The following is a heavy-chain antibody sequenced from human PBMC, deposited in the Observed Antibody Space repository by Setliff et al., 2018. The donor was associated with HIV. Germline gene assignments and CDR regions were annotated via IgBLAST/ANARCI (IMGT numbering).Heavy chain of an antibody. Sequence: ASVKVSCKASSYSFTSYGFTWVRQAPGQGLEWMGWISAHNGHTYYAQKFQDRVTMSTDTSTTTAFMELRSLISDDTAVYYCARGVPADAYAFDIWGQGTLVTVSS. CDR2: ISAHNGHT. CDR3: ARGVPADAYAFDI. V-gene: IGHV1-18*01. J-gene: IGHJ3*02. CDR1: SYSFTSYG. D-gene: IGHD2-2*01.